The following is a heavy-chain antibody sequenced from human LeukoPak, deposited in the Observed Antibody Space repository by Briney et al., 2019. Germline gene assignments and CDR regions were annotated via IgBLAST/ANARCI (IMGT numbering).Heavy chain of an antibody. Sequence: SQTLSLTCAISGDSVSSNSAAWNWIRQSPSRGLEWLGRTYYRSQRYNDYGKSVKSRITIIPDTSKNQFSLQLKSVTPEDTAVYFCAREVAVAGPQDYWGQGTLVTVSS. CDR1: GDSVSSNSAA. CDR2: TYYRSQRYN. CDR3: AREVAVAGPQDY. J-gene: IGHJ4*02. V-gene: IGHV6-1*01. D-gene: IGHD6-19*01.